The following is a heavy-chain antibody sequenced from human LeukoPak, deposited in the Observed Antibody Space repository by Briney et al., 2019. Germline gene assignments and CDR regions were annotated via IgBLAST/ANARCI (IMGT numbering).Heavy chain of an antibody. D-gene: IGHD6-13*01. CDR1: GYTLTELS. CDR3: RIAAAGNIDY. Sequence: ASVKVSCKVSGYTLTELSMHWVRQAPGKGLEWMGGFDPEDGETIYAQKFRGRVTMTEDTSTDTAYMELSSLRSEDTAVYYCRIAAAGNIDYWGQGTLVTVSS. V-gene: IGHV1-24*01. J-gene: IGHJ4*02. CDR2: FDPEDGET.